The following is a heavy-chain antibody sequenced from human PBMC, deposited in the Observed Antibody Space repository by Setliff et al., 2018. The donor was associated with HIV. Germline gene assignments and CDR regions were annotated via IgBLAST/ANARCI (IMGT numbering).Heavy chain of an antibody. Sequence: TCAVSGASITTNSYYWGWIRQTPEKGLEWIGDFYYSGTTYYNPSLKSRATISVDTSQNQFSLRLSSVTAADTAVYHCARFVLAWFDFSTGAVEVTDPYAFDFWGQGILVTVSS. J-gene: IGHJ4*02. D-gene: IGHD2-21*02. CDR2: FYYSGTT. CDR1: GASITTNSYY. V-gene: IGHV4-39*01. CDR3: ARFVLAWFDFSTGAVEVTDPYAFDF.